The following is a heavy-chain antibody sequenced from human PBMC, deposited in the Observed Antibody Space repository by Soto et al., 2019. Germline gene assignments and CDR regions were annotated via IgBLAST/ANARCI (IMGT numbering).Heavy chain of an antibody. CDR1: GFTFSTYW. Sequence: PVGSLRLSCAASGFTFSTYWMSWVRQAPGKGLEWVANIKEDGSEKYYVDSVEGRFTISRDNAKNSLYLQMTSLRAEDTALYYCARGWGYFDSSGFPYLYAMDVWGQGTTVTV. CDR2: IKEDGSEK. J-gene: IGHJ6*02. CDR3: ARGWGYFDSSGFPYLYAMDV. V-gene: IGHV3-7*01. D-gene: IGHD3-22*01.